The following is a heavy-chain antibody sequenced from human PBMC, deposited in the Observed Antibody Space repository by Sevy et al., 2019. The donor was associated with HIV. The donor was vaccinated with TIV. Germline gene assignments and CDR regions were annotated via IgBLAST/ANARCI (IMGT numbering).Heavy chain of an antibody. CDR2: IRNKADSYTT. Sequence: GGSLRLSCAASGFTFSDHYMEWVRQAPGKGLEWVDRIRNKADSYTTEHAASVKGRFTISRDESKNSLYLLMNSLKTEDTAVYYCATHAGIAAAGRVFDYWGQGTLVTVSS. CDR1: GFTFSDHY. CDR3: ATHAGIAAAGRVFDY. J-gene: IGHJ4*02. D-gene: IGHD6-13*01. V-gene: IGHV3-72*01.